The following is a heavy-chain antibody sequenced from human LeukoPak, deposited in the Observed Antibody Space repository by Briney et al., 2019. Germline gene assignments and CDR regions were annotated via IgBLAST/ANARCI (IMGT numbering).Heavy chain of an antibody. V-gene: IGHV4-30-2*01. CDR3: ARGGCSSTSCYYYYGMDV. CDR2: IYHSGST. CDR1: GGSISSGGYS. J-gene: IGHJ6*02. D-gene: IGHD2-2*01. Sequence: SETLSLTCAVSGGSISSGGYSRSWIRQPPGKGLEWIGYIYHSGSTYYNPSLKSRVTISVDRPKNQFSLKLSSVTAADTAVYYCARGGCSSTSCYYYYGMDVWGQGTTVTVSS.